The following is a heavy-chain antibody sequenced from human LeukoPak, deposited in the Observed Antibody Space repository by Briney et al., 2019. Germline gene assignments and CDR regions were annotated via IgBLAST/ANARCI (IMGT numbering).Heavy chain of an antibody. CDR2: IKEDGSEK. CDR1: GFTLHDSS. J-gene: IGHJ6*03. V-gene: IGHV3-7*01. D-gene: IGHD3-10*01. Sequence: GGSLRLFYSASGFTLHDSSMSWFRQAPGKGLDGVADIKEDGSEKSYVDSVKGRFTISRDNAKNSLYLQMNTLRAEDTAVYYCARDLVWFGEPKGYYNYMDVWGKGTTVTVSS. CDR3: ARDLVWFGEPKGYYNYMDV.